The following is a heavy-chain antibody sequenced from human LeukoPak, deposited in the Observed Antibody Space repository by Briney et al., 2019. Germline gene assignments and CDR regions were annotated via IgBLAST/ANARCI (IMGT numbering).Heavy chain of an antibody. CDR3: ARLVGYYSSGSCYHFDY. J-gene: IGHJ4*02. CDR2: IYYSGTT. V-gene: IGHV4-30-4*01. D-gene: IGHD2-15*01. CDR1: GGSISSGDDY. Sequence: PSETLSLTCTVSGGSISSGDDYWSWIRQPPGKGLEWIGYIYYSGTTYYNPSLKSRASISVDTSKNQFSLKLTSVTAADTAVYFCARLVGYYSSGSCYHFDYWGQGSLVTVSS.